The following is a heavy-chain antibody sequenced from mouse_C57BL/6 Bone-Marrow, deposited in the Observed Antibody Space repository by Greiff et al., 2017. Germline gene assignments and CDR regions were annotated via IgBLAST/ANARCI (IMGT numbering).Heavy chain of an antibody. V-gene: IGHV14-1*01. CDR2: IDPEDGDT. D-gene: IGHD1-1*01. Sequence: VQLQQSGAELVRPGASVKLSCTASGFNITDYYMHWVKQRPEQGLEWIGRIDPEDGDTEYAPKFQGKATMTADTSSNTAYLQLSSLTSEDTAVYYCTAKGPLGYGSWGYDMDDWGQGTSVTVSS. CDR1: GFNITDYY. J-gene: IGHJ4*01. CDR3: TAKGPLGYGSWGYDMDD.